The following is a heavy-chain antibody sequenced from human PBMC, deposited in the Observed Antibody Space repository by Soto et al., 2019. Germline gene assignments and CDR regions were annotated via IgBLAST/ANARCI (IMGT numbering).Heavy chain of an antibody. CDR3: ARDGAGETTSSGPIDY. CDR1: GYTFTSYG. J-gene: IGHJ4*02. CDR2: ISAYNGNT. D-gene: IGHD6-19*01. V-gene: IGHV1-18*01. Sequence: QVQLVQSGAEVKKPGASVKVSCKASGYTFTSYGISWVRQAPGQGLEWMGWISAYNGNTNYAQKLQGRVTMTTDTSTSPAYMEVRSLRSDDTAVYYCARDGAGETTSSGPIDYWGQGTLFTVSS.